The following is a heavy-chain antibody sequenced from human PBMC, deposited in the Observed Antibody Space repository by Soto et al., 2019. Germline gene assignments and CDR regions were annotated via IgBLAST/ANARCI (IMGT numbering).Heavy chain of an antibody. CDR2: ITSDTKTI. CDR1: GFRFNIYS. CDR3: ARSVEGHFDY. J-gene: IGHJ4*02. V-gene: IGHV3-48*02. D-gene: IGHD6-19*01. Sequence: EVQLVESGGNLVEPGGSLRLSCAASGFRFNIYSMNWVRQAPGKGLEWSAYITSDTKTIKYADSVKGRFTISSDNDKNLVYLYMNSLRDEDTAVYYCARSVEGHFDYWGQGTVVTVSA.